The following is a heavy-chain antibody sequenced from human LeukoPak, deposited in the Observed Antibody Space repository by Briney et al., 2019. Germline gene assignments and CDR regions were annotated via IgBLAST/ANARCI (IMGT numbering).Heavy chain of an antibody. J-gene: IGHJ4*02. CDR2: ISSSSSTI. Sequence: GGSLRLSCAASGFTFSSHSMNWVRQAPGKGLEWVSYISSSSSTIYYADSVKGRFTISRDNAKNSLYLQMNSLRAEDTAVYYCARGSGYSYGVVDYWGQGTLVTVSS. D-gene: IGHD5-18*01. V-gene: IGHV3-48*01. CDR3: ARGSGYSYGVVDY. CDR1: GFTFSSHS.